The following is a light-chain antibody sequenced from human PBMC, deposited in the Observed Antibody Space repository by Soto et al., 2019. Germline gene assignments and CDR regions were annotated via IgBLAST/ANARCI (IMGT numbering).Light chain of an antibody. CDR3: QQYDSYSQT. CDR2: KAS. V-gene: IGKV1-5*03. CDR1: QSISIW. J-gene: IGKJ1*01. Sequence: DIQMTQSPSTLSASVGDRVTITCRASQSISIWLAWYQQKPGKAPKLLIYKASSLESGVPSRFSGSGSGTEFTLTISSLQPDDFATHYCQQYDSYSQTFGQGTKVEIK.